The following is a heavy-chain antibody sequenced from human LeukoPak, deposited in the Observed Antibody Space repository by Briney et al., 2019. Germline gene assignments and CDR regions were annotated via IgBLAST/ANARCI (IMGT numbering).Heavy chain of an antibody. CDR3: ARTAYSDYSLGF. D-gene: IGHD5-12*01. CDR2: ISSDGSST. Sequence: GGSLRLSCAASGFTFSNYWMHWVRQAPGMGLVWVSRISSDGSSTSYADSVKGRFTISRDNAKNTLYLQMNSLRAEDTAVYYCARTAYSDYSLGFWGQGTLVTVSS. CDR1: GFTFSNYW. V-gene: IGHV3-74*01. J-gene: IGHJ4*02.